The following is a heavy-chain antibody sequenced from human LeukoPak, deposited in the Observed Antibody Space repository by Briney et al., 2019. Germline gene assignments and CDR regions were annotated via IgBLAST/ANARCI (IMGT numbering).Heavy chain of an antibody. V-gene: IGHV3-30-3*01. Sequence: GRSLRLSCAASGFTFSSYAMHWVRQAPGKGLEWVAVVSYDGSNKYYADSVKGRFTISRDNSKNTLYLQMNSLRAEDTAVYYCARGVVGATNGFDYWGQGTLVTVSS. D-gene: IGHD1-26*01. CDR3: ARGVVGATNGFDY. CDR1: GFTFSSYA. J-gene: IGHJ4*02. CDR2: VSYDGSNK.